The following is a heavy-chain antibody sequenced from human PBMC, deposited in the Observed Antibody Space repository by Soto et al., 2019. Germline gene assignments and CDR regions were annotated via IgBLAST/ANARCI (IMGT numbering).Heavy chain of an antibody. CDR3: TTEIFPIAAYDAYYYMDV. V-gene: IGHV3-15*01. CDR2: IKSKTDGGTT. D-gene: IGHD6-13*01. CDR1: GFTFSNAW. Sequence: EVQLVESGGGLVKPGGSLRLSCAASGFTFSNAWMSWVRQAPGKGLEWVGRIKSKTDGGTTDYAAPVKGRFTISRDDSKNTLYLQMNSLKTEDTAVYYCTTEIFPIAAYDAYYYMDVWGKGTTVTVSS. J-gene: IGHJ6*03.